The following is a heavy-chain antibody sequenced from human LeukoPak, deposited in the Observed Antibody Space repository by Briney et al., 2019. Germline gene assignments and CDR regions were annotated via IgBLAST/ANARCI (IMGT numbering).Heavy chain of an antibody. Sequence: TSETLSLTCSVSGYSISSGYSWGWIRQPPGKGLEWIGSFYYSGDTYYNPSLQSRVTISVDTSNNQFALKLRSVTAADTAVFYCVRTAVPTYYIDDWGQGTLVTVSS. D-gene: IGHD6-13*01. CDR2: FYYSGDT. CDR3: VRTAVPTYYIDD. V-gene: IGHV4-38-2*01. J-gene: IGHJ4*02. CDR1: GYSISSGYS.